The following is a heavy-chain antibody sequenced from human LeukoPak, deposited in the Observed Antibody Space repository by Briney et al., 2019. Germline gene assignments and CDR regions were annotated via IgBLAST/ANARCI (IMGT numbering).Heavy chain of an antibody. V-gene: IGHV1-18*01. J-gene: IGHJ4*02. D-gene: IGHD3-22*01. CDR1: GYTFTSYG. CDR2: ISAYNGNT. Sequence: ASVKVSCKASGYTFTSYGISWVRQAPGQGLEWMGWISAYNGNTNYAQKFQGRVTMTRDMSTSTVYMELSSLRSEDTAVYYCARNPDYYDSSGPFDYWGQGTLVTVSS. CDR3: ARNPDYYDSSGPFDY.